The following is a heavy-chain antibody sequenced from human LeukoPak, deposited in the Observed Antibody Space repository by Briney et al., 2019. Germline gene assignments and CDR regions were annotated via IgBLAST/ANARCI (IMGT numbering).Heavy chain of an antibody. CDR3: AKDINRVLAQVPGYFDY. J-gene: IGHJ4*02. CDR2: ISWNSGSI. CDR1: GLTFDDYA. Sequence: HTGGSLRLSCAASGLTFDDYAMHWVRQAPGKGLEWVSGISWNSGSIGYADSVKGRFTISRDNAKNSLYLQMNSLRAEDTALYYCAKDINRVLAQVPGYFDYWGQGTLVTVSS. D-gene: IGHD1-14*01. V-gene: IGHV3-9*01.